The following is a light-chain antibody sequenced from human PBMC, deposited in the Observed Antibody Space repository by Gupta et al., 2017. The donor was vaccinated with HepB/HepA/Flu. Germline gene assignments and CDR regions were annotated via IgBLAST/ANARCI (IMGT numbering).Light chain of an antibody. CDR2: DVS. V-gene: IGLV2-14*03. CDR1: SSDIGAYNY. Sequence: AASVSGSPGQSITISCTGTSSDIGAYNYVSWYQQHPDKAPKLMIYDVSSRPSGVSNRFSGSKSGNTASLIISGLQAEDDADYYYSSYTSSSTLVFGGGTKLTVL. J-gene: IGLJ3*02. CDR3: SSYTSSSTLV.